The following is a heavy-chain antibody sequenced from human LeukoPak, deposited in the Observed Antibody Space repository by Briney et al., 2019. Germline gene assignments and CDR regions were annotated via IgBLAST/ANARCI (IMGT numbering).Heavy chain of an antibody. CDR1: GYTFTSYG. CDR3: ARDDNYGIFVNVDY. CDR2: IIPIFGTA. D-gene: IGHD4-11*01. J-gene: IGHJ4*02. Sequence: ASVKVSCKASGYTFTSYGISWVRQAPGQGLEWMGWIIPIFGTANYAQKFQGRVTLTTDTSTSTAYMELSSLRSDDTAVYYCARDDNYGIFVNVDYWGQGTLVTVSS. V-gene: IGHV1-18*01.